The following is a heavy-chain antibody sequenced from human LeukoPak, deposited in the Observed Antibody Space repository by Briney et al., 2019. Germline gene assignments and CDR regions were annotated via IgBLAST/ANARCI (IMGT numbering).Heavy chain of an antibody. CDR1: GGSISNYY. CDR2: TYYSGST. J-gene: IGHJ6*04. V-gene: IGHV4-59*01. D-gene: IGHD5-18*01. Sequence: SETLSLTCTVSGGSISNYYWSWIRQAPGKGLEWIGYTYYSGSTNYNPSLKSRVTISVDTSKNQFSLKLSSVTAADTAVFYCARLSGGYSLFNGLDVWGKGTTVTVSS. CDR3: ARLSGGYSLFNGLDV.